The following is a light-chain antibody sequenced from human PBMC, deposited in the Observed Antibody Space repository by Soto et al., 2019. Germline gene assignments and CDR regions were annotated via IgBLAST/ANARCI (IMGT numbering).Light chain of an antibody. Sequence: QSVLTQPASVSGSPGQSITISCTGTSSDVGGFNYVSWYQQHPGKTPKLLIYEVRNRPSGVSNRFSGSKSGNTASLTISGLQAEDEADYYCSSYAGSNNLVFGTGTKVTVL. J-gene: IGLJ1*01. V-gene: IGLV2-14*01. CDR3: SSYAGSNNLV. CDR1: SSDVGGFNY. CDR2: EVR.